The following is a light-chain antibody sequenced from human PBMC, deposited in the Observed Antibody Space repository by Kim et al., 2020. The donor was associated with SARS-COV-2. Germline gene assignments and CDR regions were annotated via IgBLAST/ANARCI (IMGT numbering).Light chain of an antibody. CDR2: DAS. J-gene: IGKJ4*01. CDR3: QQRSNWPLT. CDR1: QSVSSY. V-gene: IGKV3-11*01. Sequence: PGERATLTCRASQSVSSYLAGYQQKPGQAPRLLIYDASNRATGITARFSGSGSGTDFTLTISSLEPEDFAVYYCQQRSNWPLTFGGGTKVDIK.